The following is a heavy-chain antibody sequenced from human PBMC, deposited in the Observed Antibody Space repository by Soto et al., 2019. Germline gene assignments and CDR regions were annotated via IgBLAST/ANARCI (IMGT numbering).Heavy chain of an antibody. CDR1: GGSVSSGDYY. D-gene: IGHD5-18*01. V-gene: IGHV4-61*08. CDR3: ARIPVDTSMIYWLDP. J-gene: IGHJ5*02. CDR2: IYYSGNT. Sequence: PETLSLTCPVSGGSVSSGDYYWSWIRQPPGKGLEWIGYIYYSGNTNYNPSLKSRVIISVDTSKNLFSLKLTSVTAADTAVYYCARIPVDTSMIYWLDPWGQGTLVTVSS.